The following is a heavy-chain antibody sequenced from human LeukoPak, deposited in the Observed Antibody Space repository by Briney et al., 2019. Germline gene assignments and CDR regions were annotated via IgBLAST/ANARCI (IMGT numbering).Heavy chain of an antibody. CDR2: INPSGGST. Sequence: ASVKVSCKASGYTFTSYYMHWVRQAPGQGLEWMGIINPSGGSTSYAQKFQGRVTMTRDMSTSTVYMELSSLRSEDTAVYYCALGDYYDSSGYYFDYWGQGTLVTVSS. CDR3: ALGDYYDSSGYYFDY. D-gene: IGHD3-22*01. V-gene: IGHV1-46*01. CDR1: GYTFTSYY. J-gene: IGHJ4*02.